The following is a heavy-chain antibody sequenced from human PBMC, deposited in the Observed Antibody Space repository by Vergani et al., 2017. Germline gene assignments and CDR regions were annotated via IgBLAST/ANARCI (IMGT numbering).Heavy chain of an antibody. CDR2: ISGSGGST. Sequence: EVQLLESGGGLVQPGGSLRLSCAASGFTFSSYAMSWVRQAPGKGLEWVSAISGSGGSTYYADSVKGRFTISRDNSKNTLYLQMNSLRAEDTAVYYCARCDDYGSGSSPVFDIWGQGTMVTVSS. CDR3: ARCDDYGSGSSPVFDI. CDR1: GFTFSSYA. D-gene: IGHD3-10*01. V-gene: IGHV3-23*01. J-gene: IGHJ3*02.